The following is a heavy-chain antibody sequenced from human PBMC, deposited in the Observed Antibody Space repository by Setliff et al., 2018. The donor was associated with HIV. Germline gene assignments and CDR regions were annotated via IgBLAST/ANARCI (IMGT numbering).Heavy chain of an antibody. V-gene: IGHV3-21*01. J-gene: IGHJ4*02. D-gene: IGHD2-15*01. CDR2: ISGSSSYW. CDR1: GFAFSTYA. CDR3: ARDFCGSSCSSGYGYFDH. Sequence: GGSLRLSCAASGFAFSTYAMSWVRQTPGKGLEWVSSISGSSSYWKYADSVKCRFTTSRDNARNSLYLEMNSLRADDTAVYYCARDFCGSSCSSGYGYFDHWGQGTLVTVSS.